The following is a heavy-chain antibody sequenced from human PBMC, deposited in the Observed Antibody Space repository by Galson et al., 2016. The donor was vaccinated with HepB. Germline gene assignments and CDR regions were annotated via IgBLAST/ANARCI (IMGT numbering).Heavy chain of an antibody. CDR3: ARGSNSFGSGSYIAFEV. CDR1: GGSFSGYY. D-gene: IGHD1-26*01. Sequence: SETLSLTCAVSGGSFSGYYWSWIRQTPGKGLEWIGEINHGGSTNYNPSLKSRVTVSVDTSKKQFSLNLTSVTAADTAVYYCARGSNSFGSGSYIAFEVWGQGTMVTVSS. V-gene: IGHV4-34*01. CDR2: INHGGST. J-gene: IGHJ3*01.